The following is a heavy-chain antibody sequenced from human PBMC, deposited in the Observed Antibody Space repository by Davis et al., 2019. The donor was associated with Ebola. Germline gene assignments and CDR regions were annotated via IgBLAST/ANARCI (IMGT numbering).Heavy chain of an antibody. D-gene: IGHD2-2*03. CDR2: ISYGGVI. CDR1: YYSITTDNW. V-gene: IGHV4-28*05. CDR3: AKKGNGFFHFDV. Sequence: MPSETLSLTCAVSYYSITTDNWWAWIRQSPGRKLEWIGYISYGGVIHYNPSLTGRVTMSVDTSTNQFSLRLSSVTALDTAVYYCAKKGNGFFHFDVWGRGVLVTVSS. J-gene: IGHJ4*02.